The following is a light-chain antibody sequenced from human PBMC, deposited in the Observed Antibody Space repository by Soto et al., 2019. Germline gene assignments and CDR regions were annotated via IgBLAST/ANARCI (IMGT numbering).Light chain of an antibody. CDR2: GTS. Sequence: EIVLTQSPDTLSLSPGELATLSCRASQRLGTKFLAWYQQKAGQAPRLLIHGTSTRATGIPDRFSGSGSGTDFTLTISRLEPEDFAVYLCQQYSNSLPWTGGRGTKVDIK. CDR3: QQYSNSLPWT. V-gene: IGKV3-20*01. CDR1: QRLGTKF. J-gene: IGKJ1*01.